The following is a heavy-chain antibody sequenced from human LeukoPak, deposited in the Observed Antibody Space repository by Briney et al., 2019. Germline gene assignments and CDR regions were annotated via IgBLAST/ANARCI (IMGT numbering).Heavy chain of an antibody. CDR1: GYTFTSYG. CDR2: ISAYNGNT. J-gene: IGHJ4*02. CDR3: ARTEIADDYGAPGVMR. Sequence: ASVKVSFKASGYTFTSYGISWVRQAPGQGLEWMGWISAYNGNTNYAQKLQGRATMTTDTSTSTAYMELRSLRSDDTAVYYCARTEIADDYGAPGVMRWGQGTLVTVSS. V-gene: IGHV1-18*01. D-gene: IGHD4-17*01.